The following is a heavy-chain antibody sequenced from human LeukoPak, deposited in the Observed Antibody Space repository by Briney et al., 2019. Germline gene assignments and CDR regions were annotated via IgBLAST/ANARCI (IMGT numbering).Heavy chain of an antibody. CDR3: ARGGDSSGYYYRIDY. D-gene: IGHD3-22*01. Sequence: PSETLSLTCTVSGGSISSYYWSWIRQPAGKGLEWVGHIYTSGSTNYNPSLKSRVTMSVDTSKNQFSLKLSSVTAADTAVYYCARGGDSSGYYYRIDYWGQGTLVTVSS. CDR2: IYTSGST. J-gene: IGHJ4*02. CDR1: GGSISSYY. V-gene: IGHV4-4*07.